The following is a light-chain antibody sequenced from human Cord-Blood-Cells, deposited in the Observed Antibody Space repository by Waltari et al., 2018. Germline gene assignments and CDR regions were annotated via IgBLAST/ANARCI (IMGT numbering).Light chain of an antibody. Sequence: AIRMTQSPSSFSASTGDRVTITCRASQGISSYLAWYQQKPGKAPKLLIYAASTLQSGVPSRFSCSGSGTDFTLTISCLQSEDFATYYCQQYYSYHTFGPGTKVDIK. CDR2: AAS. J-gene: IGKJ3*01. CDR3: QQYYSYHT. V-gene: IGKV1-8*01. CDR1: QGISSY.